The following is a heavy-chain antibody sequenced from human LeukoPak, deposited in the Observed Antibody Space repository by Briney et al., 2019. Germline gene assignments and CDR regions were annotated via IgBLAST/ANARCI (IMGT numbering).Heavy chain of an antibody. V-gene: IGHV4-34*01. CDR1: GGSFSGYY. J-gene: IGHJ6*01. D-gene: IGHD2-15*01. CDR3: ARGHYPEYEAIEVAYYGMDV. Sequence: SETLSLTCAVYGGSFSGYYWSWSRKPPGPGPGGGGEINHSGSTNYNPSLKSPVTISVDTSKNPFSLKLSSVTAADTVVYYCARGHYPEYEAIEVAYYGMDVWGQRTTVTVSS. CDR2: INHSGST.